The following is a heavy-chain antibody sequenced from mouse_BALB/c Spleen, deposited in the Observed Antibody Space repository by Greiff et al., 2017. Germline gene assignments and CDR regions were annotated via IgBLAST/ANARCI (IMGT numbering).Heavy chain of an antibody. CDR3: ARKGPTGPFAY. D-gene: IGHD2-10*01. CDR2: IDPANGNT. CDR1: GFNIKDTY. J-gene: IGHJ3*01. V-gene: IGHV14-3*02. Sequence: VQLQQPGAELVKPGASVKLSCTASGFNIKDTYMHWVKQRPEQGLEWIGRIDPANGNTKYDPKFQGKATITADTSSNTAYLQLSSLTSEDTAVYYCARKGPTGPFAYWGQGTLVTVSA.